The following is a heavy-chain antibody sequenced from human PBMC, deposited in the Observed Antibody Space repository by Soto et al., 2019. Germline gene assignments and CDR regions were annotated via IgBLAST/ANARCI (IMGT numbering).Heavy chain of an antibody. Sequence: PSETLSLTCTVSGGSISSSSYYWGWIRQPPGKGLEWIGSIYYSGSTYYNPSLKSRVTISVDTSKNQFSLKLSSVTAADTAVYYCARGSAIMVRATFGGDYYYGMDVWGQGTTVTVSS. CDR1: GGSISSSSYY. D-gene: IGHD1-26*01. CDR3: ARGSAIMVRATFGGDYYYGMDV. V-gene: IGHV4-39*01. J-gene: IGHJ6*02. CDR2: IYYSGST.